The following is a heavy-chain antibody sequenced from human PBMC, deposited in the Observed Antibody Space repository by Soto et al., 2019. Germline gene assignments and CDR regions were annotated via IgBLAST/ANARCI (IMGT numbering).Heavy chain of an antibody. CDR3: ESRNYGDFDYGLDV. Sequence: QVQLVQSGAEVEKPGASVKVSCKASGYTFTSYSIHWVRQAPGQRLEWMGWINAVNGNTKYSQKFQDRVTFTRDTSASTAYMELSSLRSEDTAVYYCESRNYGDFDYGLDVWGQGTTVTVSS. CDR2: INAVNGNT. CDR1: GYTFTSYS. V-gene: IGHV1-3*01. J-gene: IGHJ6*02. D-gene: IGHD4-17*01.